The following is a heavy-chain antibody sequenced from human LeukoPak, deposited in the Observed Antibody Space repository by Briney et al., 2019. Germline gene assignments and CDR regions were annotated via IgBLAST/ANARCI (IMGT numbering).Heavy chain of an antibody. Sequence: APVTVSCKASGYTFTGYYMHWVRQAPGQEFEWMGWINPNRGDTNYAQKFQGRVTLTKDTSISTAFMELYSLRSDDTAVYYCARDLPSGHHQRFYFDYWGRGTLATVSS. J-gene: IGHJ4*02. CDR3: ARDLPSGHHQRFYFDY. CDR1: GYTFTGYY. D-gene: IGHD1-26*01. CDR2: INPNRGDT. V-gene: IGHV1-2*02.